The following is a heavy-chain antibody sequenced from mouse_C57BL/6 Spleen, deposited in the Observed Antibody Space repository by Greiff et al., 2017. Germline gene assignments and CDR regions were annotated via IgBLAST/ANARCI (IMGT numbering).Heavy chain of an antibody. CDR2: IDPETGGT. V-gene: IGHV1-15*01. D-gene: IGHD1-1*01. CDR1: GYTFTDYE. Sequence: QVQLKESGAELVRPGASVTLSCKASGYTFTDYEMHWVKQTPVHGLEWIGAIDPETGGTAYNQKFKGKAILTADKSSSTAYMELRSLTSEDSAVYYCTRAPYYYGSSPWYFDVWGTGTTVTVSS. J-gene: IGHJ1*03. CDR3: TRAPYYYGSSPWYFDV.